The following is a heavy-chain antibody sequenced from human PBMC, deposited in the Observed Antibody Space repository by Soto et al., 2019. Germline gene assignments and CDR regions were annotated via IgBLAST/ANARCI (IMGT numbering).Heavy chain of an antibody. CDR1: GYTFTNYY. Sequence: ASVKVSCKASGYTFTNYYIHWVREAPGQGLEWMGIINPSGGSPSYAQKFQGRVTMTRDTSTGTVYMELSSLRSEDTAVYYCARGYLSTVTTYAYFDHWGQGTLVTVSS. J-gene: IGHJ4*02. CDR3: ARGYLSTVTTYAYFDH. V-gene: IGHV1-46*03. CDR2: INPSGGSP. D-gene: IGHD4-17*01.